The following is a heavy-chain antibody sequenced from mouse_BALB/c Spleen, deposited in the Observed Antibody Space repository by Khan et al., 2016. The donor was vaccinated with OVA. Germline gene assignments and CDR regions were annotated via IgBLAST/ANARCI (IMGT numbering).Heavy chain of an antibody. CDR1: GYSITSDYA. V-gene: IGHV3-2*02. Sequence: EVQLQESGPGLVKPSQSLSLTCTVTGYSITSDYAWNWIRQFPGNKLEWMGFISYSGNTKYNPSLKSRFSITRDTSKNQFFLQLNSVTTEDTATYDCAKVYGGDFDYGGQGTSLTVSS. J-gene: IGHJ2*02. CDR2: ISYSGNT. D-gene: IGHD1-1*01. CDR3: AKVYGGDFDY.